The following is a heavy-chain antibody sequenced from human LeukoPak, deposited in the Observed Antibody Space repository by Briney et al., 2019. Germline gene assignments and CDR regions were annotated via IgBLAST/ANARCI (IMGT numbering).Heavy chain of an antibody. CDR2: INHSGST. Sequence: SETLSLTCAVYGGSFSGYYWSWIRQPPGKGLEWIGEINHSGSTNYNPSLKSRVNISVDTSKNQFSLKLSSVTAADTAVYYCARVQLRYRPFDPWGQGTLVTVSS. V-gene: IGHV4-34*01. CDR3: ARVQLRYRPFDP. J-gene: IGHJ5*02. D-gene: IGHD3-9*01. CDR1: GGSFSGYY.